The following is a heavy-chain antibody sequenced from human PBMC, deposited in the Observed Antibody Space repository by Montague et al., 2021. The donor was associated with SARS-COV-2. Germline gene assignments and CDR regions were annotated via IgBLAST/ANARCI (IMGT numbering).Heavy chain of an antibody. J-gene: IGHJ4*02. CDR2: IKQSGGT. Sequence: SETLSLTCAVYGGSFGDDHWSWIRQPPGKGLEWIGDIKQSGGTNFNPSXXSRVTISVDTSKNQFSLKLTSVTAADTAVYFCARGHLSVSMIVVVFTSASYYFDYWGRGAQVTVSS. D-gene: IGHD3-22*01. CDR1: GGSFGDDH. CDR3: ARGHLSVSMIVVVFTSASYYFDY. V-gene: IGHV4-34*01.